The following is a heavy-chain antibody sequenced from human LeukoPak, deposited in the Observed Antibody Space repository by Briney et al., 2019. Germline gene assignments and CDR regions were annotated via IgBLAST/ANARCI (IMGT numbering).Heavy chain of an antibody. CDR3: ARGVDSAIDW. D-gene: IGHD3-9*01. CDR2: INGDGRDK. J-gene: IGHJ4*02. Sequence: GGSLRLSCAASGFTFSSYWMNWVRQAPGKGLEWVANINGDGRDKYYVGSVRGRFTISRDNADNPLYLQMNSLRGDDTALYYCARGVDSAIDWWGQGTLVTVSS. CDR1: GFTFSSYW. V-gene: IGHV3-7*01.